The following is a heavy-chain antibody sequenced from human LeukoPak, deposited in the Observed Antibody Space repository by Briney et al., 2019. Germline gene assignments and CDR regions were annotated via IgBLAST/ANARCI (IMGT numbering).Heavy chain of an antibody. D-gene: IGHD3-10*01. J-gene: IGHJ6*02. CDR1: GFTFSSYS. V-gene: IGHV3-7*01. Sequence: GGSLRLSCAASGFTFSSYSMNWVRQAPGKGLEWVANIKTDGSEKYYADSVKGRFTISRDNAKNSLYLQMNSLRAEDTAVYYCARDLLWFGELWYYGMDVWGQGTTVTVSS. CDR2: IKTDGSEK. CDR3: ARDLLWFGELWYYGMDV.